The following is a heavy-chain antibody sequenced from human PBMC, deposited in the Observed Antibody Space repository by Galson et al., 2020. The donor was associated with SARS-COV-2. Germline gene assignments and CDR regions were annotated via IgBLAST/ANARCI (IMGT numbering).Heavy chain of an antibody. J-gene: IGHJ4*02. V-gene: IGHV3-30*01. Sequence: GESLKISCAASGFTFSSYSMHWVRQAPGEGLEWVAVVSYDGSNKYYADSVKGRFTISRDNSKNTLSLQMNSLRAEDTAVYYCARDKSGYSFSFDYWGQGALVTVSS. D-gene: IGHD3-3*01. CDR2: VSYDGSNK. CDR1: GFTFSSYS. CDR3: ARDKSGYSFSFDY.